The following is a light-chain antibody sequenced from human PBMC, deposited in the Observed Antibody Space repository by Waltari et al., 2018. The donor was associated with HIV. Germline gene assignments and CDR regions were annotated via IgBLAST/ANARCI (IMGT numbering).Light chain of an antibody. Sequence: EVVMTQSQATLSVSPGERATLSCRASQSVSTNLAWYQQKPGQAPRLLIYDASTGVTGLPARFSGSGSGTEFTLTISSLQSEDFALYYCQQYKNWPLYTFGQGTKLEI. CDR1: QSVSTN. V-gene: IGKV3-15*01. CDR3: QQYKNWPLYT. CDR2: DAS. J-gene: IGKJ2*01.